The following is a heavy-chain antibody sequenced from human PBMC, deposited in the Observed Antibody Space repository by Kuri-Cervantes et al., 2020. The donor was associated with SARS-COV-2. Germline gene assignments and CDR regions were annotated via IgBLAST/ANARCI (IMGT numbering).Heavy chain of an antibody. CDR1: GFLFSASA. CDR2: IRSKAYGGTT. Sequence: GGSLRLSCEVSGFLFSASAIHWVRQAPGKGLEWVGFIRSKAYGGTTEYAASVKGRFTISRDDSKSIAYLQMNSLKTEDTAVYYCTREDFWSGYSDYWGQGTLVTVSS. D-gene: IGHD3-3*01. CDR3: TREDFWSGYSDY. J-gene: IGHJ4*02. V-gene: IGHV3-49*04.